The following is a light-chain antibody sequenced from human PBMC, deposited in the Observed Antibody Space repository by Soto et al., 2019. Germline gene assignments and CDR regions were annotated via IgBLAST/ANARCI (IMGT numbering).Light chain of an antibody. J-gene: IGKJ3*01. V-gene: IGKV1-27*01. CDR2: AAS. CDR1: QGISNY. Sequence: DIQMTQSPSSLSASVGDRVTITCRASQGISNYLAWYQQKPGKVPKLLIYAASTLQSGDPSRFSGSGSGTDFTLTISSLQPEDVATYYCQKYNSAAFTVGPGTKVDIK. CDR3: QKYNSAAFT.